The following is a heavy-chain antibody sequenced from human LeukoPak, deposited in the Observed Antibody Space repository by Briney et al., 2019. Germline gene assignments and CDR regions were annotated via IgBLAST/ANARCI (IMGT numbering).Heavy chain of an antibody. Sequence: GGSLRLSCVASGFTFSSYEMNWVRQAPGKGLECISYISSSGSTIHYADSVKGRFTVSRDTAKNSLYLQMNSLRAEGTAVYYCTRTYYDILTGTNWFDPWGQGTLVTVSS. J-gene: IGHJ5*02. CDR1: GFTFSSYE. CDR3: TRTYYDILTGTNWFDP. V-gene: IGHV3-48*03. CDR2: ISSSGSTI. D-gene: IGHD3-9*01.